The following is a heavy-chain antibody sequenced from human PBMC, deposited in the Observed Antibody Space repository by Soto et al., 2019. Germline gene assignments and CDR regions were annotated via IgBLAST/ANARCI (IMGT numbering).Heavy chain of an antibody. CDR3: ARDQVSITIFGVVIEWFDP. CDR2: TYYRSKWYN. V-gene: IGHV6-1*01. CDR1: GDSVSSNSAA. J-gene: IGHJ5*02. Sequence: SQTLSLTCAISGDSVSSNSAAWNWIRQSPSRGLEWLGRTYYRSKWYNDYAVSVKSRTTINPDTSKNQFSLQLNSVTPEDTAVYYFARDQVSITIFGVVIEWFDPWGQGTLVTVSS. D-gene: IGHD3-3*01.